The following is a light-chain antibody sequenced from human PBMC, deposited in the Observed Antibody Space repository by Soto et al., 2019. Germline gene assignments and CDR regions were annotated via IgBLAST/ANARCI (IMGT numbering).Light chain of an antibody. V-gene: IGLV2-14*01. Sequence: QSVLTQPASVSGSPGQSITISCTGTSSDFGGYNYVSWYQQHPGKAPKLMIYDVSNRPSGVSNRFSGSKSGNTASLTISGLPAEDEADYYCSSYTGSSTLVYVFGTGTKVTVL. CDR2: DVS. J-gene: IGLJ1*01. CDR1: SSDFGGYNY. CDR3: SSYTGSSTLVYV.